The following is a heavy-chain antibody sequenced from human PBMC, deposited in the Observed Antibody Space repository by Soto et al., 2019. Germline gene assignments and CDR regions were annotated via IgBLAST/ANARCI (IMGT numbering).Heavy chain of an antibody. CDR3: ARLVFHCLRGSCDDYNFYGLDV. Sequence: QLQESGPGLVKASETLSLTCTVSGGSISSTDHYWGWIRQPPGKGLEWLGSIYYAGSTFHNPSLKRRATISVYTSRNQLSLRLSSVTASDTAVYYCARLVFHCLRGSCDDYNFYGLDVWGQGTTVTVSS. CDR1: GGSISSTDHY. V-gene: IGHV4-39*01. CDR2: IYYAGST. J-gene: IGHJ6*02. D-gene: IGHD2-15*01.